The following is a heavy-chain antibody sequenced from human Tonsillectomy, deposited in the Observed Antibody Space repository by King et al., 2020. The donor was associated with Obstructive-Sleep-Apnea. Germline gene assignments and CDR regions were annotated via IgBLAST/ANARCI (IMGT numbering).Heavy chain of an antibody. V-gene: IGHV5-51*01. CDR1: GYSFTNYW. D-gene: IGHD4-11*01. CDR2: IYPGDSDT. J-gene: IGHJ4*02. Sequence: QLVQSGAEVKKPGESLKISCQGSGYSFTNYWIGWVRQMPGKGLEWMGLIYPGDSDTIYSPSFQGQVTMSADKSISTAFLQWSSLKASDTAFYYCARLTTLTSNYFDYWGQGTLVTVSS. CDR3: ARLTTLTSNYFDY.